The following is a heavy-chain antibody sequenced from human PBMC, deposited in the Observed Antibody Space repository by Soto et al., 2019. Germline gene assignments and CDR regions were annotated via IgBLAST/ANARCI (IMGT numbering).Heavy chain of an antibody. CDR2: ITASGSRS. Sequence: QLLESGGDVVQAGGSLRLSCAASGFTFRSFAMSWVRQAPGKGLEWVSSITASGSRSDHADSVKGRFAISRDNFKKIGALDLRRPRGGDKGNYFCGKGGEAEIALPGSTSESGDIFLYLRFRRWGPGNTVTVSP. J-gene: IGHJ6*01. V-gene: IGHV3-23*01. D-gene: IGHD3-9*01. CDR3: GKGGEAEIALPGSTSESGDIFLYLRFRR. CDR1: GFTFRSFA.